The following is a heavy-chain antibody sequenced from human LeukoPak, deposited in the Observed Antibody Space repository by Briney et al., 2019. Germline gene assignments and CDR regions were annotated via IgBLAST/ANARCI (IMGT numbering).Heavy chain of an antibody. V-gene: IGHV1-69*13. CDR2: IIPIFGTA. CDR1: GGTFSSYA. Sequence: GASVKVSCKASGGTFSSYAISWMRQAPGQGLEWMGGIIPIFGTANYAQKFQGRVTITADESTSTAYMELRSLRSDDTAVYYCARDRFYDFWSGYGDYWGQGTLVTVSS. CDR3: ARDRFYDFWSGYGDY. D-gene: IGHD3-3*01. J-gene: IGHJ4*02.